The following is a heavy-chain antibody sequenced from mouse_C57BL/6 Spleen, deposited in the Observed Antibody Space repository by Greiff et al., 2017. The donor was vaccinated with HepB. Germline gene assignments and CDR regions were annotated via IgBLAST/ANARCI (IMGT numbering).Heavy chain of an antibody. CDR3: ARLGDGDY. CDR2: INPYNGGT. J-gene: IGHJ2*01. Sequence: VQLQQSGPVLVKPGASVKMSCKASGYTFTDYYMNWVKQSHGKSLEWIGVINPYNGGTSYNQKFKGKATLTVDKSSSTAYMELNNLTSEDSAVYYCARLGDGDYWGQGTTLTVSS. CDR1: GYTFTDYY. D-gene: IGHD2-3*01. V-gene: IGHV1-19*01.